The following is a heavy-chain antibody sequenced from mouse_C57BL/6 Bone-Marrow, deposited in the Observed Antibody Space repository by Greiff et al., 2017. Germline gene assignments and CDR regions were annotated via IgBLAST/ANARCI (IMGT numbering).Heavy chain of an antibody. Sequence: VKLQESGAELVKPGASVKMSCKASGYTFTTYPIEWMKQNHGKSLEWIGNFHPYNDDTKYNEKFKGKATLTVEKSSSTVYLELSRLTSDDSAVYYCARHYYGSSYGAMDYWGQGTSVTVSS. D-gene: IGHD1-1*01. CDR1: GYTFTTYP. V-gene: IGHV1-47*01. CDR2: FHPYNDDT. J-gene: IGHJ4*01. CDR3: ARHYYGSSYGAMDY.